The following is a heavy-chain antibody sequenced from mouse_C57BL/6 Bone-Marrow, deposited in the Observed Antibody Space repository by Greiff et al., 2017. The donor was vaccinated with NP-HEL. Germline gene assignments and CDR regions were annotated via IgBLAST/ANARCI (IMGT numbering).Heavy chain of an antibody. J-gene: IGHJ1*03. V-gene: IGHV7-3*01. CDR2: IRNKANGYTT. CDR1: GFTFTDYY. CDR3: GGYATVVAYWYFDV. D-gene: IGHD1-1*01. Sequence: EVQGVESGGGLVQPGGSLSLSCAASGFTFTDYYMSWVRQPPGKALEWLGFIRNKANGYTTEYSASVKGRFTISRDNSQSILYLQMKALRAKDSATYYCGGYATVVAYWYFDVWGTGTTVTVSS.